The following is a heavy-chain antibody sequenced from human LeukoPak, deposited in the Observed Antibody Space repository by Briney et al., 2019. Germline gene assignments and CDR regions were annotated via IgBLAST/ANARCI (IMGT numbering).Heavy chain of an antibody. J-gene: IGHJ2*01. V-gene: IGHV4-34*01. CDR3: ARTLAPAYSSGWYWYFDL. D-gene: IGHD6-19*01. CDR1: GYSFSTYY. Sequence: SETLSLTCAVFGYSFSTYYWSWIRQSPGKGLEWIGVIHHSGSTNYNPSLKSRVTISVDTSKDQFSLSLSSVIAADTAVYYCARTLAPAYSSGWYWYFDLWGRGTLVTVSS. CDR2: IHHSGST.